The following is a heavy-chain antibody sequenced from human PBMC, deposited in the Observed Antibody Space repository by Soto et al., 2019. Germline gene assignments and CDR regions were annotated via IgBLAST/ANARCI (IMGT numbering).Heavy chain of an antibody. J-gene: IGHJ4*02. CDR1: GFTFSSYA. D-gene: IGHD1-1*01. Sequence: EVQLLESGGGLVQPGGSLRLSCAASGFTFSSYAMSWVRQAPGKGLEWVSVISGSGGRIYYADSVKGRFTISRDNSKNTLYLQMNSLRAEDTAIYYCAKERRLERGDFDYWGQGTLVTVSS. CDR2: ISGSGGRI. CDR3: AKERRLERGDFDY. V-gene: IGHV3-23*01.